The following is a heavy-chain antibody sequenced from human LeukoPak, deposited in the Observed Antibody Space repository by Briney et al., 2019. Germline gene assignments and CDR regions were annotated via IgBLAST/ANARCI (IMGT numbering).Heavy chain of an antibody. CDR1: GYSISSGYY. Sequence: PSETLSLTCTVSGYSISSGYYWGWTRQPPGKGLEWIGSIYHSGSTYYNPSLKSRVTISVDTSKNQFSLKLSSVTAADTAVYYCARKAAAGKPNAFDIWGQGTMVTVSS. CDR3: ARKAAAGKPNAFDI. J-gene: IGHJ3*02. V-gene: IGHV4-38-2*02. D-gene: IGHD6-13*01. CDR2: IYHSGST.